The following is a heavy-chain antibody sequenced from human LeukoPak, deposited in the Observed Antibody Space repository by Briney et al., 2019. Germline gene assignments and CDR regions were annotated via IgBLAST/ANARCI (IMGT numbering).Heavy chain of an antibody. J-gene: IGHJ5*02. CDR2: ISAYNGNT. Sequence: GASVKVSCKASGYTFTSYGISWVRQAPGQGLEWMGWISAYNGNTNYAQKLQGRVTMTTDTSTSTAYMELRSLRSDDTAVYYCARGTVLRFLEWRPNLEGDNWFDPWGQGTLVTVSS. CDR3: ARGTVLRFLEWRPNLEGDNWFDP. CDR1: GYTFTSYG. D-gene: IGHD3-3*01. V-gene: IGHV1-18*01.